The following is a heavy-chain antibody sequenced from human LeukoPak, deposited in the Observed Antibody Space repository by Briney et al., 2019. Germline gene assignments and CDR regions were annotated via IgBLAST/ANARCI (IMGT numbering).Heavy chain of an antibody. Sequence: RPGGSLRLSCAASGFTFDDYGMSWVRQAPGKGLEWVSGINWNGGSTGYADSVKGRFTISRDNAKNSLYLQMNSLRAEDTALYYCARNSSSWYPVSGSDGYDIWGQGTMVTVSS. V-gene: IGHV3-20*04. J-gene: IGHJ3*02. CDR3: ARNSSSWYPVSGSDGYDI. CDR1: GFTFDDYG. D-gene: IGHD6-13*01. CDR2: INWNGGST.